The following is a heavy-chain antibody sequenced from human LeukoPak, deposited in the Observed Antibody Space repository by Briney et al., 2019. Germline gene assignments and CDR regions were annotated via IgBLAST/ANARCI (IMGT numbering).Heavy chain of an antibody. D-gene: IGHD4-17*01. J-gene: IGHJ4*02. CDR2: ISGDGTTI. CDR1: GCTFISYE. Sequence: GGSLRLSCAASGCTFISYEMNWVRQAPGKGLEWISYISGDGTTIYYTDSVKGRFTISRDNAKNSLYLQMNSLRAEDTAVYYCAGHYGANDYWGQGTLVTVSS. CDR3: AGHYGANDY. V-gene: IGHV3-48*03.